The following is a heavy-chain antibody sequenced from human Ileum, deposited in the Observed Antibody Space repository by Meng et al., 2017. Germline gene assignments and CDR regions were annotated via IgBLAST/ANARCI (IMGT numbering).Heavy chain of an antibody. V-gene: IGHV7-4-1*02. CDR2: INTNTGNP. D-gene: IGHD6-6*01. Sequence: ASVMVSCKASGYTFTSYAMNWVRQAPRQGLVWGGWINTNTGNPTYAQGFTGRFVSSLATSFSTAYLQISGLKAEDTAVYYCARELSSSSDWFDPWGQGTLVTVSS. J-gene: IGHJ5*02. CDR3: ARELSSSSDWFDP. CDR1: GYTFTSYA.